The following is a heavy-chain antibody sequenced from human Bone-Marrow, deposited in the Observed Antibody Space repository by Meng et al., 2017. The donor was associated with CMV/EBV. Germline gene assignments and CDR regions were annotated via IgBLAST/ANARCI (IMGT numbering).Heavy chain of an antibody. V-gene: IGHV3-30*02. CDR2: IRYDGSNK. J-gene: IGHJ4*02. D-gene: IGHD5-24*01. Sequence: GGSLRLSCAASGFTFSSYGMHWVRQAPGKGLEWVAFIRYDGSNKYYADSVKGRFTISRDNSKNTLYLQMNSLRAEDTAVYYCARGKGWLQSSPAGYWGQGTLVTVYS. CDR3: ARGKGWLQSSPAGY. CDR1: GFTFSSYG.